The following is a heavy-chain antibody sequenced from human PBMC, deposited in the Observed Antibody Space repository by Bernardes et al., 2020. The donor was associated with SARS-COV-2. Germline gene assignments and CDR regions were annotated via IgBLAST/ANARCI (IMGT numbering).Heavy chain of an antibody. CDR3: VKGSVAVAGVDY. D-gene: IGHD6-19*01. CDR1: GFTFSSYS. V-gene: IGHV3-64D*06. Sequence: GGSLRLSCSSSGFTFSSYSLHLVLQAPGKGLEYVSSISSDGDNTYYADSVKGRFIISIDNSKNMLHLQMSSLRLEDTAMYYCVKGSVAVAGVDYWGQGTLVTVST. CDR2: ISSDGDNT. J-gene: IGHJ4*02.